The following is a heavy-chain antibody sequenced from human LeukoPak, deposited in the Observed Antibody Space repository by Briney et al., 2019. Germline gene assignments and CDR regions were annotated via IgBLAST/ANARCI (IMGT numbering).Heavy chain of an antibody. CDR3: ARYSSSWPLDY. V-gene: IGHV1-2*02. CDR1: GYTFTSYG. J-gene: IGHJ4*02. Sequence: GASVKVSCKASGYTFTSYGISWVRQAPGQGLEWMGWINPNSGGTDYAQKFQGRVTMTRDTSISTAYMELTRLSSDDTAVYYCARYSSSWPLDYWGQGTLVTVSS. D-gene: IGHD6-13*01. CDR2: INPNSGGT.